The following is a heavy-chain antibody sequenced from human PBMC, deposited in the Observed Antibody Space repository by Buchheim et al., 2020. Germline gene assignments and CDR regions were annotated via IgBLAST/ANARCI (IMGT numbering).Heavy chain of an antibody. Sequence: EVQLVESGGGLVLPGGSLRLSCAVAGFTFSSFEMNWVRQAPGKGLEWVSYISSSGSTKYYADSVKGRFTISSDNAEHSMYMQMNSLRVEDTAAYYCASLKGRTGTGYGMDVWGQGTT. J-gene: IGHJ6*02. CDR2: ISSSGSTK. V-gene: IGHV3-48*03. CDR1: GFTFSSFE. D-gene: IGHD1-1*01. CDR3: ASLKGRTGTGYGMDV.